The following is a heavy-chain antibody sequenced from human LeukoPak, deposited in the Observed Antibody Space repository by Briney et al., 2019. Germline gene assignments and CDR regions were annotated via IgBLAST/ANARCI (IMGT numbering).Heavy chain of an antibody. V-gene: IGHV3-74*01. Sequence: GGSLRLSCAASGFTFSTYWMHWVRQAPGKGLVWVARINGDGGDTNYADSVKGRFTISRDNARNTVYLQVNCLRAEDTAVYYCARGWVPSDITLKWGQGTRVTVSS. J-gene: IGHJ3*01. CDR1: GFTFSTYW. CDR2: INGDGGDT. CDR3: ARGWVPSDITLK. D-gene: IGHD3-22*01.